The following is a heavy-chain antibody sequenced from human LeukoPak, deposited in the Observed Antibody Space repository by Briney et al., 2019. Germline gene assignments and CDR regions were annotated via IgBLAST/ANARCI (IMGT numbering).Heavy chain of an antibody. D-gene: IGHD4/OR15-4a*01. CDR2: IYNSGIT. J-gene: IGHJ6*03. CDR1: GGSFSSHF. V-gene: IGHV4-59*11. Sequence: SETLSLTCTVSGGSFSSHFWSWLRQPPGKGLEWIGYIYNSGITNYNPSLKSRVTMSGDTSKNQFSLMLRSVPAADTAVYYCARDHLPAGAPGYYMDVWGKGTTVTVSS. CDR3: ARDHLPAGAPGYYMDV.